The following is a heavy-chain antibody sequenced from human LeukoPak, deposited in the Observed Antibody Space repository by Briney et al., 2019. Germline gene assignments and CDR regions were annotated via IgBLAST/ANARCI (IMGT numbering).Heavy chain of an antibody. CDR1: GYSFTSYW. CDR2: IYPGDSDT. J-gene: IGHJ5*02. D-gene: IGHD6-13*01. V-gene: IGHV5-51*01. CDR3: ARQGSSSWYWFDP. Sequence: GESLKISCKGSGYSFTSYWIGWVRQMPGKGLEWMGIIYPGDSDTRYSPSFQGQVTISANKSISTAYLQWSSLKASDTAMYYSARQGSSSWYWFDPWGQGTLVTVSS.